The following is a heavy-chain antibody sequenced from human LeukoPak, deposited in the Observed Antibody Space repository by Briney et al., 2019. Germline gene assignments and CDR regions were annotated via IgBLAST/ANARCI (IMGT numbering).Heavy chain of an antibody. Sequence: GGSLRLSCAASGFTFSSYAMSWVRQAPGKGLEWVSAISGSGGSTYYADSVKGRFTVSRDNSKNTLYLQINSLRAEDTAVYYCAKVGTPLQTVTYFDHWGQGTLVTASS. CDR2: ISGSGGST. CDR1: GFTFSSYA. CDR3: AKVGTPLQTVTYFDH. J-gene: IGHJ4*02. V-gene: IGHV3-23*01. D-gene: IGHD1-14*01.